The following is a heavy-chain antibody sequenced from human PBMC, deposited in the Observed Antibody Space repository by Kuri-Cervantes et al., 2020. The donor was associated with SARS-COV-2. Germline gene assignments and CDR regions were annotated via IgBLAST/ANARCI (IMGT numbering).Heavy chain of an antibody. J-gene: IGHJ4*02. V-gene: IGHV1-18*01. CDR2: ISAYNGNT. CDR3: ARDAGYYDSSGYRYYFDY. CDR1: GYTFTSYA. Sequence: SVKVSCKASGYTFTSYAMNWVRQAPGQGLEWMGWISAYNGNTNYAQKLQGRVTMTTDTSTSTAYMELRSLRSDDTAVYYCARDAGYYDSSGYRYYFDYWGQGTLVTVSS. D-gene: IGHD3-22*01.